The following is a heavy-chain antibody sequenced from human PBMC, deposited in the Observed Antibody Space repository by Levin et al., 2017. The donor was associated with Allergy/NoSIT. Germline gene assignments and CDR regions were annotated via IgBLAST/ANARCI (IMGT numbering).Heavy chain of an antibody. CDR1: GFPFSSFG. CDR2: ISSDGSDK. CDR3: AKGSLVVAEKWYGMDV. D-gene: IGHD2-15*01. V-gene: IGHV3-30*18. Sequence: RSGGSLRLSCAASGFPFSSFGLHWVRQAPGKGLKWVAVISSDGSDKDYAESVKGRFTISRDNSKNTLHLQMSSLRPDDSAIYYCAKGSLVVAEKWYGMDVWGQGTTVTVSS. J-gene: IGHJ6*02.